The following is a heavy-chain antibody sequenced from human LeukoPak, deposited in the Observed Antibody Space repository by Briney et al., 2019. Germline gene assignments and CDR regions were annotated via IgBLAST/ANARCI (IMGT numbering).Heavy chain of an antibody. CDR3: AKDRRAYYGDDCYSGAFDF. CDR2: IRYDESNK. J-gene: IGHJ3*01. Sequence: GGSLRLSCAASGFTFSSSGMHWVRQAPGKGLEWVSFIRYDESNKYYADSVKGRFTISRDNSKNTLYLQMNSLRAEDTAVYFCAKDRRAYYGDDCYSGAFDFWGQGTTVTVSS. D-gene: IGHD2-21*02. CDR1: GFTFSSSG. V-gene: IGHV3-30*02.